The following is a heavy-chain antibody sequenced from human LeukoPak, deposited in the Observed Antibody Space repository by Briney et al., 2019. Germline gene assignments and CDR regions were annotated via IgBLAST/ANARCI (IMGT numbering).Heavy chain of an antibody. J-gene: IGHJ6*03. D-gene: IGHD3-3*01. CDR2: INPNSGGT. V-gene: IGHV1-2*02. CDR3: ARSAGPSTIFEVPNYYYMDV. CDR1: GYTFTGYY. Sequence: ASVKVSCKASGYTFTGYYMHWVRQAPGQGLEWMGWINPNSGGTNYAQKFQGRVTMTRDTSISTAYMELSRLRSDDTAVYYCARSAGPSTIFEVPNYYYMDVWGKGTTVTVSS.